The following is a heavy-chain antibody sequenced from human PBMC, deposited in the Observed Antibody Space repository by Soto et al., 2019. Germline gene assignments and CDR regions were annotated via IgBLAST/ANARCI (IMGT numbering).Heavy chain of an antibody. D-gene: IGHD7-27*01. Sequence: LSLTCTVSGGSISSYYWSWIRQPPGKGLEWIGYIYYSGSTNYNPSLKSRVTISVDTSKNQFSLKVSSVTAADTAVYYSARRWGTSFDFWGQGTLVTVSS. CDR3: ARRWGTSFDF. CDR1: GGSISSYY. V-gene: IGHV4-59*01. CDR2: IYYSGST. J-gene: IGHJ4*02.